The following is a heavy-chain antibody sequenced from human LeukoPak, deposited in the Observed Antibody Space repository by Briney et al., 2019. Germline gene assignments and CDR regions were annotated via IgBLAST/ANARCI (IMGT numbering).Heavy chain of an antibody. CDR3: AREVFIAAADYWYFDL. CDR2: IIPIFGTA. D-gene: IGHD6-13*01. V-gene: IGHV1-69*05. Sequence: ASVKVSCKASGGTFSSYAISWVRQAPGQGLEWMGGIIPIFGTANYAQKFQGRVTITTDESTSTADMELSSLRSEDTAVYYCAREVFIAAADYWYFDLWGRGTLVTVSS. J-gene: IGHJ2*01. CDR1: GGTFSSYA.